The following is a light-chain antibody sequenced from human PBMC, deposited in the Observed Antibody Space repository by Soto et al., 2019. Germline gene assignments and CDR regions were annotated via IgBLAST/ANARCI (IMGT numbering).Light chain of an antibody. V-gene: IGKV1-5*01. Sequence: DIQMTQSPSTLSASVGDRVTITCRASQRINSWLAWYQQKPGKAPNLLIYDASTLERGVPSRFSGNGSGTEFTLSITSLQPGDFATYYFHQYEALWTFGQGTKVEIK. CDR1: QRINSW. J-gene: IGKJ1*01. CDR3: HQYEALWT. CDR2: DAS.